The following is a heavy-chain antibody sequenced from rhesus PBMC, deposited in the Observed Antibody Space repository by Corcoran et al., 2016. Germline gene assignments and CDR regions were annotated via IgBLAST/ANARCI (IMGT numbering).Heavy chain of an antibody. CDR3: ARVDSGYSIDFDY. CDR1: GGSISSGYYY. CDR2: ITYSGST. J-gene: IGHJ4*01. Sequence: QVQLQESGPGLVKPSETLSLTCAVSGGSISSGYYYWSWIRQPPGKVLEWIGYITYSGSTSYNPSLKSRVTISRDTSKNQFSLKLSSVTAADTAVYYCARVDSGYSIDFDYWGQGVLVTVSS. D-gene: IGHD5-24*01. V-gene: IGHV4-122*02.